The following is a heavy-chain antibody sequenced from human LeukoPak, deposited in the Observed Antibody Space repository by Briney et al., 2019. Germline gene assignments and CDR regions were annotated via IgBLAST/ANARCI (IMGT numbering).Heavy chain of an antibody. J-gene: IGHJ6*04. CDR1: GVTFSSYA. Sequence: GASVRVSCKASGVTFSSYAISCVRQAPGQGLEWMGGIIPVFGTANYAQKFQGRVTIPADNSTSTAYMELSSMRSEATAVYYCARDRTSYYYSMDVWSKGTTVTVSS. CDR3: ARDRTSYYYSMDV. CDR2: IIPVFGTA. D-gene: IGHD3/OR15-3a*01. V-gene: IGHV1-69*06.